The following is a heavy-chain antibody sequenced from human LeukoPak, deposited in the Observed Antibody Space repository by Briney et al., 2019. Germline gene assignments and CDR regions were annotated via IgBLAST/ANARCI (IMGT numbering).Heavy chain of an antibody. J-gene: IGHJ4*02. CDR2: ISGSGDST. CDR1: GFTFSSYA. Sequence: PGGSLRLSCAASGFTFSSYAMNWVRQAPGRGLEWVSAISGSGDSTYYADSVKGRYTISRDDSKNMLYLQMDSLRAEDTAVYYCAHLRWLHYSRHYWGQGTLVTVSS. D-gene: IGHD5-24*01. CDR3: AHLRWLHYSRHY. V-gene: IGHV3-23*01.